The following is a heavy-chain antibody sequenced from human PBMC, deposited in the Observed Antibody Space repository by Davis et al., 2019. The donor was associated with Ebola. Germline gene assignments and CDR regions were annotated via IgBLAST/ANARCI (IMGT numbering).Heavy chain of an antibody. CDR3: ARYSGTYRDF. CDR1: GFTFSSYS. V-gene: IGHV3-21*05. D-gene: IGHD1-26*01. J-gene: IGHJ4*02. Sequence: PGGSLRLSCAASGFTFSSYSMNWVRQAPGKGLEWVSYISSSSSFMFYADSVKGRFTISRDNAKNSLYLQMNSLRAEDTAVYYCARYSGTYRDFWGQGTLVTVSS. CDR2: ISSSSSFM.